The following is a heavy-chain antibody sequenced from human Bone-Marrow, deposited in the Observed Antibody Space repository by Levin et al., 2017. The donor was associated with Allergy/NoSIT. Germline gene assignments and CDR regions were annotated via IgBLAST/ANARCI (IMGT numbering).Heavy chain of an antibody. J-gene: IGHJ4*02. V-gene: IGHV3-53*01. CDR1: GLAVTKTY. D-gene: IGHD1-14*01. Sequence: GGSLRLSCAVSGLAVTKTYVTWVRQAPGKGLEWVSLIYSAGNTVYADSVKGRFTLSRDNSKNTVYLQMNSLRADDTAVYYCARVSAGQWGQGTLVTVSS. CDR3: ARVSAGQ. CDR2: IYSAGNT.